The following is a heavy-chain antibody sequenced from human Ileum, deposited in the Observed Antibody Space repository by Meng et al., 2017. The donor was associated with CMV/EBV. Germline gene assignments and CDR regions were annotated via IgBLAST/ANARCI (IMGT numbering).Heavy chain of an antibody. CDR2: IYSGGST. Sequence: GVSLRLSCAASGFTVSSNYMSGVRQAQGKGLEWVSVIYSGGSTYYADSVKGRFTISRDNSKNTLYLQMNSLRAEDTAVYYCARSSYYDFWSGYLNWGQGKLVTVSS. D-gene: IGHD3-3*01. J-gene: IGHJ4*02. V-gene: IGHV3-53*01. CDR3: ARSSYYDFWSGYLN. CDR1: GFTVSSNY.